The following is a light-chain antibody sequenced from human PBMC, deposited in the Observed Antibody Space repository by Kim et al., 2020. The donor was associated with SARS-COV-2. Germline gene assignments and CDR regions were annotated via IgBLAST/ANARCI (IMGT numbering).Light chain of an antibody. V-gene: IGKV1-33*01. J-gene: IGKJ5*01. Sequence: DIQMTQSPSSLSASVGDRVTITCQASQDISNYLNWYQQKAGKAPKLLIYDASNLETGVPSRFSGSGSGTYFTFTITSLQPEDIATHYCQQYYNLPPITFGQGTRLEIK. CDR3: QQYYNLPPIT. CDR2: DAS. CDR1: QDISNY.